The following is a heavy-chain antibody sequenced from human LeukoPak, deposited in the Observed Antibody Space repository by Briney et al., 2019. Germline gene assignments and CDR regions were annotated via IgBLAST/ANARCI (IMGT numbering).Heavy chain of an antibody. V-gene: IGHV3-48*04. CDR1: GFILSSSK. CDR3: ARKGGSSSDNYYFYMDV. D-gene: IGHD2-15*01. Sequence: GGSLTLPCSASGFILSSSKINWARQPPGRGLEWLAYVSASGGTVNYADSVKGSYTIARNNADNLLFLQMSSLRADDTAVYYCARKGGSSSDNYYFYMDVWGKGTTVIVSS. CDR2: VSASGGTV. J-gene: IGHJ6*03.